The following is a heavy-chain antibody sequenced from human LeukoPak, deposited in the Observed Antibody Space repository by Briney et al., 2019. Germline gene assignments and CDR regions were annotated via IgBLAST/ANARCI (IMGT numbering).Heavy chain of an antibody. Sequence: ASVKVSCKASGAGFTSYGSSWVRQAPGQGLEWRGGIIAIFGTGSDAQKFQGRVTITADKSTSTAYMELSSLRSEHTAVYYCARARITMIVVVITADAFDIWGQGTMVTVSS. V-gene: IGHV1-69*06. J-gene: IGHJ3*02. D-gene: IGHD3-22*01. CDR2: IIAIFGTG. CDR1: GAGFTSYG. CDR3: ARARITMIVVVITADAFDI.